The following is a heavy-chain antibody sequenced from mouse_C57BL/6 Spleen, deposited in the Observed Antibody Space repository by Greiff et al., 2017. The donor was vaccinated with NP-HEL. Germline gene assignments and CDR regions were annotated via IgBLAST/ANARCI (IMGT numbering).Heavy chain of an antibody. CDR1: GFTFSDYY. Sequence: DVMLVESGGGLVQPGGSLKLSCAASGFTFSDYYMYWVRQTPEKRLEWVAYISNGGGSTYYPDTVKGRFTISRDNAKNTLYLQMSRLKSEDTAMYYCARQRGYDYDYWYFDVWGTGTTVTVSS. V-gene: IGHV5-12*01. J-gene: IGHJ1*03. D-gene: IGHD2-4*01. CDR3: ARQRGYDYDYWYFDV. CDR2: ISNGGGST.